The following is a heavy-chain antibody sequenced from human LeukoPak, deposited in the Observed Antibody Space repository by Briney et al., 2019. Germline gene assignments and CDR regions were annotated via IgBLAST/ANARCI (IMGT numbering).Heavy chain of an antibody. D-gene: IGHD1-26*01. V-gene: IGHV3-9*01. CDR1: GFTFDDYA. Sequence: PGRSLRLSCAASGFTFDDYAMHWVRQAPGKGLEWVSGISWNSGSIGCADSVKGRFTISRDNAKNSLYLQMNSLRAEDTALYYCAKESVGATSLDYWGQGTLVTVSS. J-gene: IGHJ4*02. CDR2: ISWNSGSI. CDR3: AKESVGATSLDY.